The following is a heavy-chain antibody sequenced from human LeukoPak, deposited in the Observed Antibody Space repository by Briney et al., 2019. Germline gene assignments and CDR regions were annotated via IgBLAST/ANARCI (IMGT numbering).Heavy chain of an antibody. V-gene: IGHV5-51*01. CDR2: IYPGDSDT. CDR3: ARQGEDYYDSSGYESYDY. Sequence: GGSLKISCKGSGYSFTSYWIGWVRQMPGKGLEWMGIIYPGDSDTRYSPSFQGQVTISADKSISTAYLQWSSLKASDTAMYYCARQGEDYYDSSGYESYDYWGQGTLVTVSS. D-gene: IGHD3-22*01. J-gene: IGHJ4*02. CDR1: GYSFTSYW.